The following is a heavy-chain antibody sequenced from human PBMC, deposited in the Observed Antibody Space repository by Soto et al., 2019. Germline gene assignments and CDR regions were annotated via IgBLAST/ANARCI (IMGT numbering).Heavy chain of an antibody. CDR1: GGSFSGYY. D-gene: IGHD3-9*01. CDR2: VHYSGSP. J-gene: IGHJ4*02. Sequence: SETLSLTCAVYGGSFSGYYWSWIRQPLGKGLEWIGEVHYSGSPNYNPSLESRITISLDTSKTQFSLKLSSVTAADTAVYYCARDFRTKEFRTGYTAAFDSWGQGTLVTVSS. V-gene: IGHV4-34*01. CDR3: ARDFRTKEFRTGYTAAFDS.